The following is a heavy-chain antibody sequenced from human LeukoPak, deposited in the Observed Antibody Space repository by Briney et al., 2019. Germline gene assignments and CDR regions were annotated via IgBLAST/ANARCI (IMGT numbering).Heavy chain of an antibody. CDR1: GFTFDDYA. CDR3: ARHRSGGSQDDAFDI. V-gene: IGHV3-7*01. CDR2: IKQDGSEK. Sequence: PGGSLRLSCAASGFTFDDYAMHWVRQAPGKGLEWVADIKQDGSEKYYVHSVKGRFTISRQNAKNSLFLQMNSLRAEDTAVYYCARHRSGGSQDDAFDIWGQGTMVTVSS. D-gene: IGHD2-15*01. J-gene: IGHJ3*02.